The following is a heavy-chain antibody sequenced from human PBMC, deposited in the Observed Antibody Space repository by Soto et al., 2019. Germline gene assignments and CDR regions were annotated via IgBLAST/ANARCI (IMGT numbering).Heavy chain of an antibody. CDR3: ARGGRRLVVVIPRLDY. D-gene: IGHD3-22*01. J-gene: IGHJ4*02. Sequence: QVQLVESGGGVVQPGRSLRLSCAASGFTFSSYAMHWVRQAPGKGLEWVAVISYDGSNKYYADSVKGRFTISRDNSKNTLYLQMNSLRAEDTAVYYWARGGRRLVVVIPRLDYWGQGTLVTVSS. CDR1: GFTFSSYA. CDR2: ISYDGSNK. V-gene: IGHV3-30-3*01.